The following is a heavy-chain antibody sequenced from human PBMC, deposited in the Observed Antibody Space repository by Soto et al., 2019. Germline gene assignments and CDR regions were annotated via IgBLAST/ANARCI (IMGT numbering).Heavy chain of an antibody. D-gene: IGHD3-22*01. CDR2: IYYSGST. CDR3: ASQPLEDTYYYDSSGYYGL. CDR1: GGSISSGDYY. J-gene: IGHJ4*02. Sequence: QVQLQESGPGLVKPSQTLSLTCTVSGGSISSGDYYWSWIRQPPGKGLEWIGYIYYSGSTYYNPSLTSRVTISVDTSKNQFSLKLSSVTAADTAVYYCASQPLEDTYYYDSSGYYGLWGQGTLVTVSS. V-gene: IGHV4-30-4*01.